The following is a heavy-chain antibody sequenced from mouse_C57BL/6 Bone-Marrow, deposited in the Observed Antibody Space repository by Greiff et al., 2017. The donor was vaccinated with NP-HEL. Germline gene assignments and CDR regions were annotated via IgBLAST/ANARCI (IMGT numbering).Heavy chain of an antibody. CDR3: ARSEYYGSIDY. V-gene: IGHV1-69*01. J-gene: IGHJ2*01. Sequence: QVQLQQPGAELVMPGASVKLSCKASGYTFTSYWMHWVKQRPGQGLEWIGEIDPSDSYTNYNQKFKGKSTLTVDKSSSTAYMQLSSLTSEDSAVYYCARSEYYGSIDYWGQGTTLTVSS. D-gene: IGHD1-1*01. CDR2: IDPSDSYT. CDR1: GYTFTSYW.